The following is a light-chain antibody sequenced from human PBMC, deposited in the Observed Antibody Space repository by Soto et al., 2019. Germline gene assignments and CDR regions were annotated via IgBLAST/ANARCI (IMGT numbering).Light chain of an antibody. CDR2: DVS. CDR1: SSDVGGYNY. V-gene: IGLV2-14*01. CDR3: SSYTSSSTLYV. J-gene: IGLJ1*01. Sequence: QSALTQPASVSGSPGQSITISCTGTSSDVGGYNYVSWYQQHPGKAPKLMIYDVSNRPSGVSNRFSGSKSGNMASLTISGLQAEDEADYYCSSYTSSSTLYVFRTGTKLTVL.